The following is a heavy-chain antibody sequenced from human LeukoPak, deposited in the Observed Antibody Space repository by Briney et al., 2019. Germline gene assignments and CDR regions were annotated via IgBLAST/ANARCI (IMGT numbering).Heavy chain of an antibody. Sequence: GGSLRLSCAASGFTFSSYEMNWVRQAPGKGLEWVSYISSSGSTIYYADFVKGRFTISRDNAKNSLYLQMNSLRAEDTAVYYCARWGYSSGYYYDYWGQGTLVTVSS. J-gene: IGHJ4*02. V-gene: IGHV3-48*03. CDR2: ISSSGSTI. D-gene: IGHD3-22*01. CDR3: ARWGYSSGYYYDY. CDR1: GFTFSSYE.